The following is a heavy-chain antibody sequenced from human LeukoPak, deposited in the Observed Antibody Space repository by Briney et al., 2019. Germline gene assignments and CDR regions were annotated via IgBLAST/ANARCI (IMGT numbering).Heavy chain of an antibody. CDR1: GYTFTSYY. V-gene: IGHV1-46*01. D-gene: IGHD6-19*01. J-gene: IGHJ4*02. CDR2: INPSDGST. Sequence: ASVKVSCKASGYTFTSYYMHWVRQAPGQGLEWMGIINPSDGSTSYAQKFQGRVTMTRDTSTSTVYMELSSLRSEDTAVYYCARVPAVAGIFDYWGQGTLVTVSS. CDR3: ARVPAVAGIFDY.